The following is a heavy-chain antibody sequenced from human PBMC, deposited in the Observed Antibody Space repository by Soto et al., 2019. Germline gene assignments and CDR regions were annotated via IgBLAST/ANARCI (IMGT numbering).Heavy chain of an antibody. Sequence: QVQLVESGGGVVQPGRSLRLSCAASGFIFSSYGMHWVRQAPGKGLEWVAVISYDGSNKYYADSVKGRFTISRDNSKNTLYLQMNSLRAEDTAVYYCAKVNRGYSYGPDYWGQGTLVTVSS. CDR1: GFIFSSYG. J-gene: IGHJ4*02. CDR3: AKVNRGYSYGPDY. CDR2: ISYDGSNK. D-gene: IGHD5-18*01. V-gene: IGHV3-30*18.